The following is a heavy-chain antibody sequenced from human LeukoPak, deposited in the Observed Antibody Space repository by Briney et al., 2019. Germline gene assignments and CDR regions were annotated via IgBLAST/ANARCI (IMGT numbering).Heavy chain of an antibody. CDR3: ARSLRYSSGWSDEWY. J-gene: IGHJ4*02. CDR2: ISVYNGNT. D-gene: IGHD6-19*01. CDR1: GYTFSTYR. Sequence: VASVKVSCKASGYTFSTYRIIWVRQAPGQGLEWMGWISVYNGNTNYAQKLQGRVTMTTDTSTSTAYMELRSLRSDDTAVYYCARSLRYSSGWSDEWYWGQGTLVTVSS. V-gene: IGHV1-18*01.